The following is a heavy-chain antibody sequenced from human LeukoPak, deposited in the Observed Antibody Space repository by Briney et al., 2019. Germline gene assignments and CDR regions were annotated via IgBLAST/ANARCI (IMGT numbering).Heavy chain of an antibody. J-gene: IGHJ6*03. CDR1: GGSISSYY. V-gene: IGHV4-59*08. CDR2: IYYSGST. CDR3: VRSFSHYDYYMDV. Sequence: SETLSLTCTVSGGSISSYYWSWIRQPPGKGLEWIGYIYYSGSTNYNPSLESRVTISVDTSKNQFSLKLSSVTAADTAVYYCVRSFSHYDYYMDVWGQGTTVPVSS. D-gene: IGHD2-21*02.